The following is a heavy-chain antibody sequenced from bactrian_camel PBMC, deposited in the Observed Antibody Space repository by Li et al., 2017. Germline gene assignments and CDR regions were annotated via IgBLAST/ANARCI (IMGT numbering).Heavy chain of an antibody. D-gene: IGHD7*01. CDR3: AADSLRYRGLGAVNWHFAGNYEY. CDR1: GRSNENYY. J-gene: IGHJ4*01. CDR2: MYTGFGGGNI. Sequence: VQLVESGGGSVQAGGSLRLSCAISGRSNENYYLAWFRQPPGKEREGVAAMYTGFGGGNIYYADSVKGRFTISRDNAKNTVYLQMNSVRPEDSAMYYCAADSLRYRGLGAVNWHFAGNYEYWGQGTQVTVS. V-gene: IGHV3S32*01.